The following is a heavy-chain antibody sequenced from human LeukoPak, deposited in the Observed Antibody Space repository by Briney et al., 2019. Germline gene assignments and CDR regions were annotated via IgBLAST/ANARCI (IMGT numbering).Heavy chain of an antibody. Sequence: GGSLRLSCAASGFTLSDHYMDWVRQAPGKGLEWVGRSRNKANSYTTEYAASVKGRFTISRDGSKNSLYLQMNSLKTEDTAVYYCARVRSGYYYFDYWGQGTLVTVSS. J-gene: IGHJ4*02. CDR1: GFTLSDHY. CDR3: ARVRSGYYYFDY. V-gene: IGHV3-72*01. CDR2: SRNKANSYTT. D-gene: IGHD3-22*01.